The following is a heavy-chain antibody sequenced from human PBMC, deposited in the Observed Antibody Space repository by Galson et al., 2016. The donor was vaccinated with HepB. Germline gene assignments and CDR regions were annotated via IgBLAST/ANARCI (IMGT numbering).Heavy chain of an antibody. CDR1: GFTFSSYA. V-gene: IGHV3-23*01. D-gene: IGHD2-2*01. J-gene: IGHJ4*02. CDR2: ISGRGRST. CDR3: SKDIQMGVPAAFDY. Sequence: SLRLSCAASGFTFSSYAMSWVRQAPGKGLEWVSAISGRGRSTHYADSVKGRFTISRDNSKNTLYLQMNSLRAENTAVYYCSKDIQMGVPAAFDYWGQGTLVTVSS.